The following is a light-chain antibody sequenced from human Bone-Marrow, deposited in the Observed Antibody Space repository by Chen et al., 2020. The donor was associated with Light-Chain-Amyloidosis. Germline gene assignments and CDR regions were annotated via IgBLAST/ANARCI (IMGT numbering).Light chain of an antibody. J-gene: IGLJ2*01. CDR3: QSADSSGTYEVI. CDR1: DLPTKY. CDR2: RDT. Sequence: SYELTQPPSVSVSPGQTARITCSGDDLPTKYAYWYQQKPGQAPVLVIHRDTERPSGISERFSGSSSGITATLTSSGVQAEDEADYHCQSADSSGTYEVIFGGGTKLTVL. V-gene: IGLV3-25*03.